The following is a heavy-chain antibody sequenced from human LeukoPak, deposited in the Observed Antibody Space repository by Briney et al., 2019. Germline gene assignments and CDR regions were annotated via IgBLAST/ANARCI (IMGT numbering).Heavy chain of an antibody. J-gene: IGHJ4*02. CDR3: ARGWEVGVTPGG. CDR1: GYTFTSYD. V-gene: IGHV1-8*01. Sequence: ASVKVSCKASGYTFTSYDINWVRQATGQGLEWMGWMNPNSGNTGYAQKFQGRVTKTRNTSISTAYMELSSLRSEDTAVYYCARGWEVGVTPGGWGQGTLVTVSS. D-gene: IGHD1-26*01. CDR2: MNPNSGNT.